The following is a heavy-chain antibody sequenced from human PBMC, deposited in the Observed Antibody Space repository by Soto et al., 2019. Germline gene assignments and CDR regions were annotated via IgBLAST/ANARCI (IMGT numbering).Heavy chain of an antibody. CDR2: ISSSGNT. CDR3: ARDQMVLTRSYFDS. Sequence: SSETLSLTCTVSDGSISTFYWSWIRQPPGKGLEWIGYISSSGNTNYNPSLKSRVSISVDTSKNQFSLNLTSVTAADTAVYYCARDQMVLTRSYFDSWGQGTPVTVSS. D-gene: IGHD3-22*01. CDR1: DGSISTFY. J-gene: IGHJ4*02. V-gene: IGHV4-59*01.